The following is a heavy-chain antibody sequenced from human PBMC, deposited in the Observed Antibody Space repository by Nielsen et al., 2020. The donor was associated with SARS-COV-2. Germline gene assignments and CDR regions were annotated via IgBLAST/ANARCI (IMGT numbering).Heavy chain of an antibody. Sequence: GGSLRLSCAASGFTVSSNYMSWVRQAPGKGLEWVSVIYSGGSTYYADSVKGRFTISIDNSKNTLYLQMNSLRAEDTAVYYCARENQNKQPPVSYYYGMDVWGQGTTVTVSS. J-gene: IGHJ6*02. D-gene: IGHD1/OR15-1a*01. CDR1: GFTVSSNY. CDR2: IYSGGST. V-gene: IGHV3-66*01. CDR3: ARENQNKQPPVSYYYGMDV.